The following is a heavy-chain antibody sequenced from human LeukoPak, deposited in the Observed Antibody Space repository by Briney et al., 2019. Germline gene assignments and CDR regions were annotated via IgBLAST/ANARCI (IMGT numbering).Heavy chain of an antibody. V-gene: IGHV4-4*07. J-gene: IGHJ6*03. D-gene: IGHD5-18*01. CDR1: GGSISSYY. CDR2: IYTSGST. Sequence: SETLSLTCTVSGGSISSYYWSWIPQPAGKGLGWIGRIYTSGSTNYNPSLKSRVTMSVDTSKNQFSLKLSSVTAADTAVYYCARGIGYSYGYSYYYYMDVWGKGTTVTVSS. CDR3: ARGIGYSYGYSYYYYMDV.